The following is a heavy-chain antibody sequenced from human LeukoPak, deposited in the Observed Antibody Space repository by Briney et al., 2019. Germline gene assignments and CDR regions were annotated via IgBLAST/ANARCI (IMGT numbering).Heavy chain of an antibody. J-gene: IGHJ4*02. V-gene: IGHV1-69*02. CDR1: RGTFSSYT. CDR3: ASGDAHEDY. D-gene: IGHD7-27*01. CDR2: IIHILGIA. Sequence: SSVTVSCKASRGTFSSYTISWVRQAPGQGLEWMGRIIHILGIANYAQEFQGRVTITADKSTSTAYMELSSLRSEDTAVYYCASGDAHEDYWGQGTLVTVSS.